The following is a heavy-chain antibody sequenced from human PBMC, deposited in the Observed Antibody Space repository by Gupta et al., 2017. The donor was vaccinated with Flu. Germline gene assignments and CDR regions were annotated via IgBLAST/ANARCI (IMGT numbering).Heavy chain of an antibody. CDR1: GFRFSTYD. D-gene: IGHD5-24*01. J-gene: IGHJ6*02. V-gene: IGHV3-30*18. CDR3: AKDWRWDNNNYGMNV. Sequence: QERVVESGGGVVKPGRSLRLSCADSGFRFSTYDMHGVPQAPGKGLVWVAVISHDGSNYYHTESVKGRFTISRDNSKNTLYLQMSSLRTEDTAMYYCAKDWRWDNNNYGMNVWGQGTTVTVSS. CDR2: ISHDGSNY.